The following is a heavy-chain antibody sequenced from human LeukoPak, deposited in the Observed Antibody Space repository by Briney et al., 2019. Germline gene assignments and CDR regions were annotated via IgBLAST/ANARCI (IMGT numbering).Heavy chain of an antibody. Sequence: SETLSLTCAVYGGSFSGYYWSWIRQPPGKGLEWIGEINHSGSTNYNPSLKSRVTISVDTSKNQFSLKLSSVTAADTAVYYCARKPTTSDVFDMWGQGTMVTVSS. J-gene: IGHJ3*02. V-gene: IGHV4-34*01. CDR3: ARKPTTSDVFDM. CDR1: GGSFSGYY. CDR2: INHSGST. D-gene: IGHD1-26*01.